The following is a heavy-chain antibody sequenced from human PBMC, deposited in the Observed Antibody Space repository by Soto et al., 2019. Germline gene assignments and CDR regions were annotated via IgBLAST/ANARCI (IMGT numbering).Heavy chain of an antibody. CDR2: INAGNGNT. Sequence: VASVKVSCKASGYTFTSYAMHWVRQAPGQRLEWMGWINAGNGNTKYSQKFQGRVTITRDTSASTAYMELSSLRSEDTAVYYCARSWTYYYDSSGYYGVDYWGQGTLVTVSS. V-gene: IGHV1-3*01. CDR3: ARSWTYYYDSSGYYGVDY. CDR1: GYTFTSYA. J-gene: IGHJ4*02. D-gene: IGHD3-22*01.